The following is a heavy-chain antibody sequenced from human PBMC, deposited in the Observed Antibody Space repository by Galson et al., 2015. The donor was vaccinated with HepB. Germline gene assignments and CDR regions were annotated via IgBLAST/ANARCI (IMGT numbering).Heavy chain of an antibody. D-gene: IGHD2-2*01. CDR1: GYTFTSYA. J-gene: IGHJ5*02. Sequence: SVKVSCKASGYTFTSYAMHWVRQAPGQRLEWMGWINAGNGNTKYSQKFQGRVTITRDTSASTAYMELSSLRSEDTAVYYCASCSLPRISSTSYNWFDPWGQGTLVTVSS. CDR3: ASCSLPRISSTSYNWFDP. CDR2: INAGNGNT. V-gene: IGHV1-3*01.